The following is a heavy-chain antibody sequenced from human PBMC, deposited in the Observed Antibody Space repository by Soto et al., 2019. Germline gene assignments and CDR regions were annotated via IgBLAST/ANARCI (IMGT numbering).Heavy chain of an antibody. CDR2: IYYTGST. CDR3: ARETTITATYSYYGLDV. Sequence: QVQLQESGPGLVKPSETLSLTCTVSGGSVISGSHYWSWIRQPPGKGLEWIGYIYYTGSTNYNPSLKSRVTISVDRSKNPFSLGLSSVTAADTAVYYCARETTITATYSYYGLDVWGQGTTGTVS. CDR1: GGSVISGSHY. V-gene: IGHV4-61*01. J-gene: IGHJ6*02. D-gene: IGHD4-4*01.